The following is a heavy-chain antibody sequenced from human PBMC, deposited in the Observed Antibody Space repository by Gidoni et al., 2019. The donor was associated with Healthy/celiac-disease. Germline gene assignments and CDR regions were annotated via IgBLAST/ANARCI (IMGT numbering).Heavy chain of an antibody. CDR3: ASLYSSSWTYDY. Sequence: LSCAASGFTVSSNYMSWVRQAPGKGLEWVSVIYSGGSTYYADSVKGRFTISRDNSKNTLYLQMNSLRAEDTAVYYCASLYSSSWTYDYWGQGTLVTVSS. D-gene: IGHD6-13*01. CDR2: IYSGGST. CDR1: GFTVSSNY. J-gene: IGHJ4*02. V-gene: IGHV3-66*02.